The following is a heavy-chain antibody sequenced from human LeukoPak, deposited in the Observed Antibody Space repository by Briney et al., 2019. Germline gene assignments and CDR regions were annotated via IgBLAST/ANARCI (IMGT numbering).Heavy chain of an antibody. D-gene: IGHD2-15*01. CDR1: GFTFSSYA. V-gene: IGHV3-23*01. J-gene: IGHJ4*02. CDR3: AKAGRLVVVVAAAVHY. Sequence: GGSLRLSCAASGFTFSSYAMSWVRQPPGKGLEWVSAISGSGGTTYYADSVKGRFTIARDTSKNTPYLQMNSLRAADTAVYCCAKAGRLVVVVAAAVHYWGQGTLVSVPS. CDR2: ISGSGGTT.